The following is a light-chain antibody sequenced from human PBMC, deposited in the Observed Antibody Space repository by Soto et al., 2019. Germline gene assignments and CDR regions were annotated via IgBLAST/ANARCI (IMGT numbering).Light chain of an antibody. Sequence: DFQMTQSPSTLSASVGDRVTITCRASQSISVWLAWYQQKAGKAPNLLIYKASRLESGVPSRFSGSGSGTDFTLTISSLQPEDFATYYCLQDYNYPRTFGQGTKVDIK. J-gene: IGKJ1*01. CDR1: QSISVW. CDR2: KAS. V-gene: IGKV1-5*03. CDR3: LQDYNYPRT.